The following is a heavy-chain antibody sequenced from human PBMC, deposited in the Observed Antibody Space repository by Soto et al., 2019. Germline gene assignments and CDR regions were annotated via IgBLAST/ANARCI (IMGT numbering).Heavy chain of an antibody. CDR1: GFTFDDYA. CDR3: AKDIGYAFDY. D-gene: IGHD1-1*01. CDR2: ISWNSGNI. V-gene: IGHV3-9*01. J-gene: IGHJ4*02. Sequence: EGQLVESGGGLVQPGRSLRLSCAASGFTFDDYAMHWVRQAPGKGLEWVSRISWNSGNIDYADSVKGRFTISRDNAKDSLYLQMNSLRAEDTALYYCAKDIGYAFDYWGQGTLVTVSS.